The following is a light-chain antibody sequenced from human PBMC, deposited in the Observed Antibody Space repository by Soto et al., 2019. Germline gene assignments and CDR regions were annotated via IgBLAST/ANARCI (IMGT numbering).Light chain of an antibody. CDR3: SSYAGTNNPYV. CDR1: GSDIGGYNF. J-gene: IGLJ1*01. Sequence: QSALTQPPSASGSPGQSVTISCTGTGSDIGGYNFVSWYQQRPGKVPKLIIYEVNKRPSGVPDRFSGSKSGNTASLTVSGPQADDEADYYCSSYAGTNNPYVFGTGTKVTVL. CDR2: EVN. V-gene: IGLV2-8*01.